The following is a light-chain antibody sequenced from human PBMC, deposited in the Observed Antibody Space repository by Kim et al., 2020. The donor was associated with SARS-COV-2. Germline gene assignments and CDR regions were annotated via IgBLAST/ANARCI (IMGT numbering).Light chain of an antibody. CDR3: QVWDSTGV. V-gene: IGLV3-9*01. Sequence: VSVALGNTSTSTCGGNNIGSKNVHWLQQRPGQAPVLVIYNDNNRPSGVPERFSGSNSGNTATLTISSAQAGDEANYYCQVWDSTGVFGGGTQLTVL. CDR1: NIGSKN. J-gene: IGLJ3*02. CDR2: NDN.